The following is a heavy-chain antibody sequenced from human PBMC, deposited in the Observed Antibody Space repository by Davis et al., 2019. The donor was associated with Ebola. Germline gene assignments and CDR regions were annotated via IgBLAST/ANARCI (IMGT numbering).Heavy chain of an antibody. D-gene: IGHD3-3*01. J-gene: IGHJ4*02. CDR3: ARELRYYDFWSGYYGGFDY. V-gene: IGHV3-30-3*01. CDR1: GFTFSSYA. Sequence: PGGSLRLSCAASGFTFSSYAMHWVRQAPGKGLEWVAVISYDGSNKYYADSVKGRFTIPRDNSKNTLYLQMNSLRAEDTAVYYCARELRYYDFWSGYYGGFDYWGQGTLVTVSS. CDR2: ISYDGSNK.